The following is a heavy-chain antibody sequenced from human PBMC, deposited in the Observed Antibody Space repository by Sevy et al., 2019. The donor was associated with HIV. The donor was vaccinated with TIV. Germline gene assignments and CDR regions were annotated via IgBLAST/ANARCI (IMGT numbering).Heavy chain of an antibody. D-gene: IGHD1-26*01. V-gene: IGHV3-30*18. Sequence: GGSLRLSCAASGFTFSSYGMHWVRQAPGKGLEWVAVISYDGSNKYYADSVKGRFTISRDNSKNTLYLQMNSLRAEDTAEYYCAKDSLRELPDPHFDYWGQGTLVTVSS. CDR3: AKDSLRELPDPHFDY. J-gene: IGHJ4*02. CDR1: GFTFSSYG. CDR2: ISYDGSNK.